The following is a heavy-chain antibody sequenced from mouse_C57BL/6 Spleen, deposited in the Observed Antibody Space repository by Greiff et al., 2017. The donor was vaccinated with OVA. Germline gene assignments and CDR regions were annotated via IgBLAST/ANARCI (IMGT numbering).Heavy chain of an antibody. J-gene: IGHJ2*01. CDR1: GFTFSSYA. CDR2: ISNGCSDN. Sequence: EVKLMVSGGGLVQPGGSLKLSCAASGFTFSSYAMSWVRQTPAKRLEWVATISNGCSDNYYPDNVKGRCTSSRDNAKNNLYLQMSHLKSEDTAMYYCARDPLCERESDVDDRGQGTTLTVST. CDR3: ARDPLCERESDVDD. V-gene: IGHV5-4*01.